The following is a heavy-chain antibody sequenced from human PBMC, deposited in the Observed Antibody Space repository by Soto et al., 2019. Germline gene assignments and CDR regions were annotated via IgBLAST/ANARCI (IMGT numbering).Heavy chain of an antibody. CDR3: ARRSKSTTGLYYFDL. CDR2: VYYNGVT. V-gene: IGHV4-59*01. CDR1: GGSISSDS. J-gene: IGHJ4*02. Sequence: QVQLQESGPGLVKPSETLSLTCTVSGGSISSDSWSWVRQPPGTGLAWIGYVYYNGVTKYNPSLKSRVTISVDTSQNQFSLRVSSVTAADTAGYYCARRSKSTTGLYYFDLGGQGTLVTVSS. D-gene: IGHD1-1*01.